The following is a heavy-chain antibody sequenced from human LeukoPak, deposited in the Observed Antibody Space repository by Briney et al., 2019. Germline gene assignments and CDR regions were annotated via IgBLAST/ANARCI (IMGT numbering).Heavy chain of an antibody. V-gene: IGHV1-2*02. Sequence: APVKVSCKASGYTFTDHYIHWVRQAPGQGLEWMGWIIPNSGDTNFAQRFQGRVTMTRDTSISTAYMELSRLRSDDTAVYYCARDKGERYGSGTFDPWGQGTLVTVSS. D-gene: IGHD3-10*01. CDR2: IIPNSGDT. CDR3: ARDKGERYGSGTFDP. J-gene: IGHJ5*02. CDR1: GYTFTDHY.